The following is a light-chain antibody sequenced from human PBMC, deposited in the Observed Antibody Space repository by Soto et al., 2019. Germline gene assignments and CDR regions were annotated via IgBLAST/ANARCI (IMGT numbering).Light chain of an antibody. CDR3: QQYENLPT. J-gene: IGKJ5*01. Sequence: DIQMTQRPSSLSASVGDRVTITCQASQNINNYLNWYQPKPGRAPKLLIYDASNSEAGVPSRFRGSGSGTDFTFTISRLQPEDIATYYCQQYENLPTFGQGTRLEIK. CDR2: DAS. V-gene: IGKV1-33*01. CDR1: QNINNY.